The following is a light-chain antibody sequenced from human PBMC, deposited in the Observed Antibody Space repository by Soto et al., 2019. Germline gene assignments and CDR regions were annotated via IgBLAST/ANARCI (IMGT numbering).Light chain of an antibody. CDR1: SSNIGSNT. V-gene: IGLV1-44*01. CDR2: SNN. J-gene: IGLJ2*01. CDR3: AAWDDSLNAVV. Sequence: QSVLTQPPSASGTPGQRVTISCSGSSSNIGSNTVNWYQQHPGTAPKLLIYSNNHRPSGVPDRFSGSKSGTSASLVISGLQSEDSADDYCAAWDDSLNAVVFGGGTKLTVL.